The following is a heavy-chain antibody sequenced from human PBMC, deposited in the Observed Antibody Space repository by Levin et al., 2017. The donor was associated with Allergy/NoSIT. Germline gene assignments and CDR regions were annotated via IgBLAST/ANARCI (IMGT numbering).Heavy chain of an antibody. V-gene: IGHV1-2*02. J-gene: IGHJ6*02. CDR1: GYTFTAYY. CDR3: ARVDGWYVGGMDV. D-gene: IGHD6-19*01. CDR2: IHPNSGGT. Sequence: GESLKISCKASGYTFTAYYLHWVRQAPGQGLEWMGWIHPNSGGTSYAQKFQGRVTMTRDTSITTAYMELTSLRSDDTAVYYCARVDGWYVGGMDVWGHGTTVTVSS.